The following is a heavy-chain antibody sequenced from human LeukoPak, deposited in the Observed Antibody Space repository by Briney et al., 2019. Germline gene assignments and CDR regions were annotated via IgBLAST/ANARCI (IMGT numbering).Heavy chain of an antibody. CDR2: INQDGSEK. CDR3: ARASTGYYMDV. Sequence: GGSLRLSCEGSGFIFRSYWMTWVRQAPGKGLEWVANINQDGSEKYYVDSVKGRSTISRDNAKKSLYLQMNSLRAVDTAVYYCARASTGYYMDVWGKGTTVTVS. J-gene: IGHJ6*03. V-gene: IGHV3-7*01. D-gene: IGHD6-13*01. CDR1: GFIFRSYW.